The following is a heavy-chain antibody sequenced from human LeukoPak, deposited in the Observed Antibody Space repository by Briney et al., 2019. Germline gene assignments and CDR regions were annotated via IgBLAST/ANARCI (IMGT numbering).Heavy chain of an antibody. V-gene: IGHV3-23*01. J-gene: IGHJ4*02. CDR2: ISGSGDNT. CDR3: AKGSYYDSSGSFYFDY. D-gene: IGHD3-22*01. CDR1: GFTVSSNY. Sequence: PGGSLRLSCAAPGFTVSSNYMTWVRQAPGKGLEWVSGISGSGDNTYYADSVKGRFTISRDNSKNTLYVQVNSLGTEDTAAYYCAKGSYYDSSGSFYFDYWGQGTLVTVSS.